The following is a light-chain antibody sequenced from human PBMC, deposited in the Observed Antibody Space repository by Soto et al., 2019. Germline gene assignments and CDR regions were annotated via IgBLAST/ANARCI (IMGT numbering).Light chain of an antibody. J-gene: IGKJ1*01. CDR3: QQYNSYPET. CDR1: QSISSW. Sequence: DIQMTQSPSTLSASVGDRVTITCRASQSISSWLAWYQQKPGKAPNLLIYKASSLESGVPSRFSGSGYGTEFTLTFSGLQPGDLATFSCQQYNSYPETFGQGTKVEIK. V-gene: IGKV1-5*03. CDR2: KAS.